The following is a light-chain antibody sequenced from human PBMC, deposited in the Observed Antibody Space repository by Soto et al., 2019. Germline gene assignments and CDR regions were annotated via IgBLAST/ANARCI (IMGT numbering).Light chain of an antibody. V-gene: IGKV1-8*01. J-gene: IGKJ2*01. CDR1: QGISSF. CDR2: AAA. CDR3: QQYLSYPYS. Sequence: AIRMTQSPSSISASTGDRVTDTCRASQGISSFLAWYQQKPGKAPKLLIYAAATLQRGAPSRFSASGSGTDFTLTISRLQSEDFATYFCQQYLSYPYSFGQGTKLEI.